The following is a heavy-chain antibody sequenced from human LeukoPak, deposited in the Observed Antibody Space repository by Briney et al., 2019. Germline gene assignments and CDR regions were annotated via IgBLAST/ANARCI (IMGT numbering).Heavy chain of an antibody. CDR3: ARSTYLSDPYFYYGMDV. V-gene: IGHV3-48*03. J-gene: IGHJ6*02. D-gene: IGHD3-10*01. Sequence: PGGSLRLSCAASGFSFRSFEMSWVRQAPGKGLECIAYISSASGTIYHADSVKGRFTISRDNANNSLYLQMNSLRAEDTAIYYCARSTYLSDPYFYYGMDVWGQGTTVTVSS. CDR1: GFSFRSFE. CDR2: ISSASGTI.